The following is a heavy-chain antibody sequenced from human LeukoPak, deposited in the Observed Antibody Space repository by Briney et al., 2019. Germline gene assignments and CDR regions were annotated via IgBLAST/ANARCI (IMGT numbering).Heavy chain of an antibody. J-gene: IGHJ3*02. D-gene: IGHD2-8*01. Sequence: PGGSLRLSCIGSTFTFSDYGMHWVRQAPGKGLEWVAFIRYDGTKTYYADSAKGRFTISRDNAKNSLYLQMNSLRAEDTALYYCASHTGAGVAFRPFHIWGQGTMVTVSS. CDR3: ASHTGAGVAFRPFHI. CDR2: IRYDGTKT. CDR1: TFTFSDYG. V-gene: IGHV3-30*02.